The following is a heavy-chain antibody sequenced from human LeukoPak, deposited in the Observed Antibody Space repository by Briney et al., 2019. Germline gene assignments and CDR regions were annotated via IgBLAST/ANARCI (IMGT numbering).Heavy chain of an antibody. CDR2: ISSSGSTI. J-gene: IGHJ4*02. Sequence: GGSLRLSCAASGFTFSDYYMSWIRQAPGKGLEWVSYISSSGSTIYYADSVKGRFTIPRDNAKNSLYLQMNSLRAEDTAVYYYARDSSSQPDSFFDYWGQGTLVTVSS. CDR3: ARDSSSQPDSFFDY. CDR1: GFTFSDYY. V-gene: IGHV3-11*01. D-gene: IGHD6-6*01.